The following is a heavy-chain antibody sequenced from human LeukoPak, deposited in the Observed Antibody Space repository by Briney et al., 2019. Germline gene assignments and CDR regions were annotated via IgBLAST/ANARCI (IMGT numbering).Heavy chain of an antibody. V-gene: IGHV4-59*01. Sequence: SETLSLTCTVSGGSISSYYWSWIRQPPGKGLEWIGYIYYSGSTTYYPALKNRVTIPVDTSNNQFSLKLISVTAADTAVYYCADGVGIYYDSSRQYFQHRGQGTLATVSS. J-gene: IGHJ1*01. CDR3: ADGVGIYYDSSRQYFQH. CDR1: GGSISSYY. D-gene: IGHD3-22*01. CDR2: IYYSGST.